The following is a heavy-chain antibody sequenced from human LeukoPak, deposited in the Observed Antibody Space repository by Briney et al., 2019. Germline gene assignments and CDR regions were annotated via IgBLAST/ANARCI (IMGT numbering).Heavy chain of an antibody. J-gene: IGHJ4*02. V-gene: IGHV1-18*01. CDR3: ARGGPPGASGSYSDY. D-gene: IGHD1-26*01. CDR2: ISAYNGDT. Sequence: ASVKVSCKASGYTFTNYSITWVRQAPGQGLEWVGWISAYNGDTNYAQKLQGRVTMTTDTSTSATYMELRSLRSDDTAVYYCARGGPPGASGSYSDYWGQGTLVSVSS. CDR1: GYTFTNYS.